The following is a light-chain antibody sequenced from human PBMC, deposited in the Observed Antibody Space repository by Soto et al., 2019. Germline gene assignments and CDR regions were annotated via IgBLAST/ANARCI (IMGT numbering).Light chain of an antibody. CDR1: SRHSSFA. CDR2: LNSDGSH. J-gene: IGLJ2*01. CDR3: QTWGTGIRV. Sequence: QPVLTQSPSASASLGASVKLTCTLSSRHSSFAIAWHQQQPEKGPRYLMKLNSDGSHSKGDGIPDRFSGSRSGAERYLTISSLQSEDEADYYCQTWGTGIRVFGGGTKLTVL. V-gene: IGLV4-69*01.